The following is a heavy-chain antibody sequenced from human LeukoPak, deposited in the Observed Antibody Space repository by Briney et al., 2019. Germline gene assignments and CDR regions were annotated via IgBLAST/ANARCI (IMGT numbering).Heavy chain of an antibody. CDR2: IYYSGST. V-gene: IGHV4-30-4*08. J-gene: IGHJ4*02. D-gene: IGHD1-14*01. CDR3: ARGGHSVNGIDY. Sequence: SQTLSLTCTVSGGSISSGDYYWSWIRQPPGKGLEWIGYIYYSGSTYYNPSLKSRVTISVDTSKNQFSLKLSSVTAADTAVYYCARGGHSVNGIDYWGQGNLVTVSS. CDR1: GGSISSGDYY.